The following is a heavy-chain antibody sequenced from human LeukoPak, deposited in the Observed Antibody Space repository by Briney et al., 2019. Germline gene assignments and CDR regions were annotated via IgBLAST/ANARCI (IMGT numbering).Heavy chain of an antibody. J-gene: IGHJ4*02. Sequence: GASVKVSCKASGYTFTSYDINWVRQATGQGLEWMGWMNPNSGNTGYAQKFQGRVTMTRNTSISTAYMELSSLRSEDTAVYYCARVVRKEGVLRGLFDYWGQGTLVTVSS. CDR1: GYTFTSYD. CDR3: ARVVRKEGVLRGLFDY. CDR2: MNPNSGNT. V-gene: IGHV1-8*02. D-gene: IGHD6-13*01.